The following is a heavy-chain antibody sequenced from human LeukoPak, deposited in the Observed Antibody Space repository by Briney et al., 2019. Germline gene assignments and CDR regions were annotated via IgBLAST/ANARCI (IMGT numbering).Heavy chain of an antibody. CDR1: GFTVSSDY. D-gene: IGHD3-10*01. J-gene: IGHJ4*02. V-gene: IGHV3-66*01. CDR3: ARDYYGSD. CDR2: IYSGGHT. Sequence: GGSLRLSCAASGFTVSSDYMTWVRQAPGKGLEWVSIIYSGGHTYYADSVKGRFTISRDNSKNTLSLQMNSLRAEDTAVYYCARDYYGSDWGQGTLVTVSS.